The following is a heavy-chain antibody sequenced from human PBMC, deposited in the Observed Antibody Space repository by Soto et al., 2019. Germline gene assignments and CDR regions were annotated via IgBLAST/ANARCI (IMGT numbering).Heavy chain of an antibody. CDR1: GYTFTWYA. Sequence: QVQLVQSGAEVKKPGASVKISCKASGYTFTWYAIHWVRQAPGQRLEWMGWINAGNGNTRYSQKFQARLTITRDTSATTAYMELSSLRSEDTAVFYCARGNYYDNSGTYYYYGMDVWGQGTTVTVSS. D-gene: IGHD3-22*01. CDR3: ARGNYYDNSGTYYYYGMDV. V-gene: IGHV1-3*01. J-gene: IGHJ6*02. CDR2: INAGNGNT.